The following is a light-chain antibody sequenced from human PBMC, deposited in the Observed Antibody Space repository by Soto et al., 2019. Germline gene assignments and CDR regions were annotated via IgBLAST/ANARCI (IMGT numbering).Light chain of an antibody. CDR2: EAS. Sequence: IVMTQSPATLSVSPGARATLSCRASQSVSSDLAWYQQKPGQAPRLLIYEASIRATGIAARFSGSGSGTEFTRTISSLQSEDSAVYWCQQYNSWPFTFGPGTKVEFK. J-gene: IGKJ3*01. CDR1: QSVSSD. V-gene: IGKV3-15*01. CDR3: QQYNSWPFT.